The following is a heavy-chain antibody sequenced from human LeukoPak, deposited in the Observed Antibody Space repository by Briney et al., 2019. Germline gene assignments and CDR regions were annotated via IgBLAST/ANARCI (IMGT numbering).Heavy chain of an antibody. Sequence: SETPSLTCTVSGGSVSSGSYYWSWIRQPPGKGLEWIGYIYYSGSTNYNPSLKSRVTISVDTSKNQFSLKLSSVTAADTAVYYCARDCSSTSCYSRFDPWGQGTLVTVSS. D-gene: IGHD2-2*01. CDR3: ARDCSSTSCYSRFDP. V-gene: IGHV4-61*01. CDR1: GGSVSSGSYY. J-gene: IGHJ5*02. CDR2: IYYSGST.